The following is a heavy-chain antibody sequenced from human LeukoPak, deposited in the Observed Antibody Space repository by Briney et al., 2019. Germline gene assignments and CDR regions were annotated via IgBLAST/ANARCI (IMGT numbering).Heavy chain of an antibody. J-gene: IGHJ4*02. Sequence: PGGSLRLSCVASGSTVSSYWMSWVRQAPGEGLEWVAIIKQDGSDEYYVDSVKGRFTISRDNARYSLSLQMNSLRAEDTAVYCCAWSYGSGSYYPFDYWGQGTLVTVSS. CDR1: GSTVSSYW. V-gene: IGHV3-7*01. CDR3: AWSYGSGSYYPFDY. D-gene: IGHD3-10*01. CDR2: IKQDGSDE.